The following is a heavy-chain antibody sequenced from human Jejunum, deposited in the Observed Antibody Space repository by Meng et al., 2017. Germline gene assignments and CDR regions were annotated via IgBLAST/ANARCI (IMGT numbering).Heavy chain of an antibody. Sequence: QLQLEESGPGLVKPSETLSLTCTVSGDSVNSNSGYWGWIRQSPGKGLEWIGTISYSATTYYNPSLKTRVTISVDTSKNQVSLNLGSVTAADTGIYHCARHCGYRSDCHQYFDYWGQGTLVTVSS. D-gene: IGHD6-19*01. CDR2: ISYSATT. CDR3: ARHCGYRSDCHQYFDY. J-gene: IGHJ4*02. V-gene: IGHV4-39*01. CDR1: GDSVNSNSGY.